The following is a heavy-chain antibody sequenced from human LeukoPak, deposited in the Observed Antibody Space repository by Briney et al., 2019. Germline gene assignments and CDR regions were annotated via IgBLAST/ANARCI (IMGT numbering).Heavy chain of an antibody. CDR1: GYSISSGYY. Sequence: PSETLSLTCTVSGYSISSGYYWGWIRQPPGKGLEWIGSIYHSGSTYYNPSLKSRVTISVDTSKNQFSLKLSSVTAADTAVYYCARGFYGSGSYYNSLFDYWGQGTLVTVSS. CDR3: ARGFYGSGSYYNSLFDY. CDR2: IYHSGST. D-gene: IGHD3-10*01. V-gene: IGHV4-38-2*02. J-gene: IGHJ4*02.